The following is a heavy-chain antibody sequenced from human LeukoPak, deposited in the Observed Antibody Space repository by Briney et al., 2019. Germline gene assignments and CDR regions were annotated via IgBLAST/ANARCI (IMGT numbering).Heavy chain of an antibody. CDR3: ARPGGWLPKNAFDI. D-gene: IGHD6-19*01. V-gene: IGHV4-59*08. Sequence: PSETLSLTCTVSGGSISSYYWSWIRQPPGKGLEWIGYIYYSGSTNYNPSLKSRVTISVDTSKNQFSLKLSSVTAADTAVYYCARPGGWLPKNAFDIWGQGTMVTVSS. CDR2: IYYSGST. J-gene: IGHJ3*02. CDR1: GGSISSYY.